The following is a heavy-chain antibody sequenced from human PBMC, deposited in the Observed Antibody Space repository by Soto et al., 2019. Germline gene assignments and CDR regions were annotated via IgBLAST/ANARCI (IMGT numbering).Heavy chain of an antibody. Sequence: SQTLSLTCAISGASVSSHSAAWNWSRQSPSRGLEWLGRTYDRSKWYNDYAVSVKSRITINPDTSKNQFSLQLKSVTPEDTAVYYCARGESISVACFDYWGQGTLVTVSS. D-gene: IGHD6-19*01. CDR2: TYDRSKWYN. J-gene: IGHJ4*02. CDR1: GASVSSHSAA. CDR3: ARGESISVACFDY. V-gene: IGHV6-1*01.